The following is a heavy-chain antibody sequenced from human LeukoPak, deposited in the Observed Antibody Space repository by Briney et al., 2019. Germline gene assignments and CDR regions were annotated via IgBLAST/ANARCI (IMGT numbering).Heavy chain of an antibody. J-gene: IGHJ4*02. CDR2: INHSGGT. D-gene: IGHD6-19*01. Sequence: SETLSLTCAVYGGSFSGYYWSWIRQPPGKGLEWIGEINHSGGTNYNPSLKSRVTISVDTSKNQFSLKLSSVTAADTAVYYCARRLKWLVPQYYFDYWGQGTLVTVSS. V-gene: IGHV4-34*01. CDR3: ARRLKWLVPQYYFDY. CDR1: GGSFSGYY.